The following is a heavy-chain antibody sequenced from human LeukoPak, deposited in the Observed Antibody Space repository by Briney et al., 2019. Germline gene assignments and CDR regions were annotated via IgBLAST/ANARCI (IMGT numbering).Heavy chain of an antibody. CDR2: NYPGDSDN. V-gene: IGHV5-51*01. CDR3: ARRYAVTINWDPFDY. J-gene: IGHJ4*02. D-gene: IGHD1-1*01. Sequence: GESLKISCKGSGYSFTSYWIAGGRQIPGKGLEWRGINYPGDSDNRHSPSFQGQVTISADKSISTAYLQWSSLKASDTAMYYCARRYAVTINWDPFDYWGQGTLVTVSS. CDR1: GYSFTSYW.